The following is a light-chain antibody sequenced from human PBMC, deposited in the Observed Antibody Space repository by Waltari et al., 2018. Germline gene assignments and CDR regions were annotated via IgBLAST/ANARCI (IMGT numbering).Light chain of an antibody. V-gene: IGLV3-1*01. CDR3: QAWDSSNVV. J-gene: IGLJ2*01. CDR1: RLGRTH. CDR2: QDY. Sequence: SYDLSQPPAVSVSPGQTASITCSGERLGRTHVCWYQQKSRQSPVLVMYQDYKRPSGIPERFSGSNSRNIATLTITGTQPMDEADYYCQAWDSSNVVFGGGTKLTVL.